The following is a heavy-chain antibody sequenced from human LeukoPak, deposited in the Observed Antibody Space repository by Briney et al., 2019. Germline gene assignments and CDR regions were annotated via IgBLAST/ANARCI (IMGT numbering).Heavy chain of an antibody. CDR3: ARGYSYGPNDY. J-gene: IGHJ4*02. Sequence: ASVKVSCKASGYTFTNYDINWVRQATGQGLEWMGWVNPDSGNTGYAQKFQGRVTITADESTSTAYMELSSLRSEDTAVYYCARGYSYGPNDYWGQGTLVTVSS. CDR1: GYTFTNYD. CDR2: VNPDSGNT. V-gene: IGHV1-8*01. D-gene: IGHD5-18*01.